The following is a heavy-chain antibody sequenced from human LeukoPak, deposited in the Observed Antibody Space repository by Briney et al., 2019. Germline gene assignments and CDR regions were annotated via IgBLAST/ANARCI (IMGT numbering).Heavy chain of an antibody. CDR1: GGSIGSSSYY. D-gene: IGHD5-24*01. V-gene: IGHV4-61*05. CDR3: ARVGGGDGYNPLDY. Sequence: PSETLSLTCTVSGGSIGSSSYYWGWIRQPPGKGLEWIGYIYYSGSTNYNPSLKSRVSVSVDTSKNQFSLKLSSVTAADTAMYYCARVGGGDGYNPLDYWGQGTLVTVSS. J-gene: IGHJ4*02. CDR2: IYYSGST.